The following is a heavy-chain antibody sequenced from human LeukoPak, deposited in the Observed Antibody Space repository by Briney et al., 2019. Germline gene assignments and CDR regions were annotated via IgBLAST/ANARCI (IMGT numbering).Heavy chain of an antibody. CDR3: ARDHWGIVENGYDYFYYDMDV. Sequence: SVTVSCKASGCSFSTSGFSWVRQAPGQGLEWMGGVNPIYGTPSYAQKFQGKVTITTDESTSTVYMELSSLRSEDTAVYYCARDHWGIVENGYDYFYYDMDVWGKGTTVTASS. CDR2: VNPIYGTP. V-gene: IGHV1-69*05. D-gene: IGHD7-27*01. CDR1: GCSFSTSG. J-gene: IGHJ6*03.